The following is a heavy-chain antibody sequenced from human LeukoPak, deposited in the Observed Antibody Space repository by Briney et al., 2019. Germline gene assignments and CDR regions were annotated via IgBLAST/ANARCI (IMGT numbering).Heavy chain of an antibody. CDR2: ISGGDGRT. V-gene: IGHV3-23*01. D-gene: IGHD5-18*01. Sequence: GGSLRLSCAASGFTFSTYTMTWVRQAPGKGLEWVSVISGGDGRTYYADSVKGRFTISRDNSKNTLFLQMNSLRAEDTAVYYCARDSYGLDYWGQGTLVTVSS. CDR1: GFTFSTYT. CDR3: ARDSYGLDY. J-gene: IGHJ4*02.